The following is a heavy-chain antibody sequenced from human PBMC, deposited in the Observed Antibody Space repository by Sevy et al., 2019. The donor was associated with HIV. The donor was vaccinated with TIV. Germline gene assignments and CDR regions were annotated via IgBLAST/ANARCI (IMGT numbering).Heavy chain of an antibody. CDR3: ATSHVLRFLEWSDYYGMDV. Sequence: ASVKVSCKVSGYTLTELSMHWVRQAPGKGLEWMGGFDPEDGETIYAQKFQGRVTMTEDISTDTAYMELSSLRSEDTAVYYCATSHVLRFLEWSDYYGMDVWGQGTTVTVSS. V-gene: IGHV1-24*01. D-gene: IGHD3-3*01. CDR1: GYTLTELS. CDR2: FDPEDGET. J-gene: IGHJ6*02.